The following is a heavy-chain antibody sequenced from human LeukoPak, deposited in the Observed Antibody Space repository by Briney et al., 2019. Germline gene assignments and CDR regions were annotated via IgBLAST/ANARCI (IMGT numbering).Heavy chain of an antibody. J-gene: IGHJ5*02. Sequence: PSHTLSLTCTVSGDSISISNYYWGWIRQPPGKGLERIGTIYYSGSTYYNSSLKSRVTISVDTSNTHFSLRVSSATATCITVYYCARHGVLCTGGSCTRFDPWGQGTLVTVSS. D-gene: IGHD2-15*01. CDR3: ARHGVLCTGGSCTRFDP. CDR2: IYYSGST. V-gene: IGHV4-39*01. CDR1: GDSISISNYY.